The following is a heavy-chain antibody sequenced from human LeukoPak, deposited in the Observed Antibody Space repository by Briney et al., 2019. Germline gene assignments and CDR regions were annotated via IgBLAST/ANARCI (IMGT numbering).Heavy chain of an antibody. V-gene: IGHV3-7*01. Sequence: TGGSLRLSCPASGFILSNYWMTWVGQAPGKGLEGVANINKAASEKYYVDSVKGRLTTSRDNTKNSLYLQMNSLRAEDAAVYYCARYGYKNLDMSGQGKIVTASS. CDR2: INKAASEK. CDR3: ARYGYKNLDM. D-gene: IGHD5-24*01. J-gene: IGHJ3*02. CDR1: GFILSNYW.